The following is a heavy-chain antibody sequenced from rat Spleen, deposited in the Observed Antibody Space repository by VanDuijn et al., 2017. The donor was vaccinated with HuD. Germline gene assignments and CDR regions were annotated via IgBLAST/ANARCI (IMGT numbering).Heavy chain of an antibody. J-gene: IGHJ4*01. D-gene: IGHD1-1*01. CDR2: ISYDGTAT. V-gene: IGHV5-25*01. Sequence: EVQLVESGGGLVQPGRSMKLSCAASGLSFSNYDMAWVRQAPTKGLEWVASISYDGTATYYRDSVKGRFTLSRDNAKSTLYLQMGSLRSEDTATYYCARHVSYCPDAWGQGVSVTVSS. CDR1: GLSFSNYD. CDR3: ARHVSYCPDA.